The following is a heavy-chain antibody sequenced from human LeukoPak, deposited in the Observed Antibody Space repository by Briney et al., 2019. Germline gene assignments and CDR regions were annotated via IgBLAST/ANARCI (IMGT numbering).Heavy chain of an antibody. CDR1: GFTFSSNV. V-gene: IGHV3-23*01. CDR3: AKESSGGWYFDY. CDR2: IPATGSST. Sequence: GGSLRLSCAASGFTFSSNVMIWVRQAPGKGLEWVSSIPATGSSTYYADSVKGRFTISRDNSKNSLYLQMNSLRAEDTAVYYCAKESSGGWYFDYWGQGTLVTVSS. J-gene: IGHJ4*02. D-gene: IGHD6-19*01.